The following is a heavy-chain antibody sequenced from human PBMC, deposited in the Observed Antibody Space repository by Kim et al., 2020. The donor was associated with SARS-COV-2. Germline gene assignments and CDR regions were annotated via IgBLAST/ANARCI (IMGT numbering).Heavy chain of an antibody. CDR3: AGVEYYYGSGSSIDY. Sequence: PHLKSRVTRSVETAKNQFSLKLSSVTAADTAVYYCAGVEYYYGSGSSIDYWGQGTLVTVSS. D-gene: IGHD3-10*01. V-gene: IGHV4-31*02. J-gene: IGHJ4*02.